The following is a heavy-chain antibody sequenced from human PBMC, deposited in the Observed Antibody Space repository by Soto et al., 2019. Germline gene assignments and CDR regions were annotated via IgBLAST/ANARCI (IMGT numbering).Heavy chain of an antibody. CDR3: AREGQAPYYYYGMDV. CDR2: ISAYNGNT. Sequence: QVQLVQSGGEVKKPGASVKVSCKTSGYSFTTYGISWVRQAPGQGLEWMGWISAYNGNTNYAQKLHGRVTMTTDTSTSTAYMELRSPRSDDTAVYYCAREGQAPYYYYGMDVWGQGSTVSVSS. J-gene: IGHJ6*02. CDR1: GYSFTTYG. V-gene: IGHV1-18*01.